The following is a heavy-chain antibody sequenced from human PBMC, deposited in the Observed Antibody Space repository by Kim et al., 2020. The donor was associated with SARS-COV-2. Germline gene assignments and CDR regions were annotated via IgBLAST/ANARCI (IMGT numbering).Heavy chain of an antibody. CDR2: IIPIFGTA. Sequence: SVKVSCKASGGTFSSYAISWVRQAPGQGLEWMGGIIPIFGTANYAQKFQGRVTITADESTSTAYMELSSLRSEDTAVYYCARGLTIKGKWSLLPGLWFDPWGQGTLVTVSS. J-gene: IGHJ5*02. CDR1: GGTFSSYA. CDR3: ARGLTIKGKWSLLPGLWFDP. V-gene: IGHV1-69*13. D-gene: IGHD2-15*01.